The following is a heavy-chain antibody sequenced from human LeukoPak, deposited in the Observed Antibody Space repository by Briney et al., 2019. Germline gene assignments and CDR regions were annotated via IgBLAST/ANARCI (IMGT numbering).Heavy chain of an antibody. CDR2: IYTSGST. Sequence: SETLSLTCTVSGGSISSYYWSWIRQPAGKGLEWIGRIYTSGSTNYNPSLKSRVTMSVDTSKNQFSLKLSSVTAADTAVYYCARDRGRDIVVVPAARVAFDYWGQGTLVTVSS. D-gene: IGHD2-2*01. CDR1: GGSISSYY. V-gene: IGHV4-4*07. CDR3: ARDRGRDIVVVPAARVAFDY. J-gene: IGHJ4*02.